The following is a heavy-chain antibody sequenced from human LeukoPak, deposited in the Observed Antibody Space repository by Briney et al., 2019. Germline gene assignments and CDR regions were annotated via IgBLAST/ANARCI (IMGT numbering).Heavy chain of an antibody. V-gene: IGHV1-24*01. Sequence: ASVKVSCKASGYTFTSYGISWVRQAPGKGLEWMGGFDPEDGETIYAQKFQGRVTMTEDTSTDTAYMELSSLRSEDTAVYYCATVGLVRGVIITYFDYWGQGTLVTVSS. J-gene: IGHJ4*02. CDR1: GYTFTSYG. D-gene: IGHD3-10*01. CDR3: ATVGLVRGVIITYFDY. CDR2: FDPEDGET.